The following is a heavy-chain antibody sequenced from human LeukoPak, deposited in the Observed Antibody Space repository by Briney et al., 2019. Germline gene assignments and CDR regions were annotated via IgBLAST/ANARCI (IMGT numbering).Heavy chain of an antibody. CDR1: GGTFSSYA. CDR2: IIPILGIA. CDR3: ARDPQEVTGTTLGYFDY. V-gene: IGHV1-69*04. D-gene: IGHD1-20*01. J-gene: IGHJ4*02. Sequence: ASVKVSCKASGGTFSSYAISWVRQAPGQGLEWMGRIIPILGIANYAQKFQGRVTITADKSTSTAYMELSSLRSEDTAVYYCARDPQEVTGTTLGYFDYWGQGTLVTVSS.